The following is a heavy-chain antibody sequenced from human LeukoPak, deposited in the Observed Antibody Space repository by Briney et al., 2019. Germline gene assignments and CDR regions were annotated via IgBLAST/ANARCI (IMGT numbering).Heavy chain of an antibody. CDR2: IIPIFGTA. CDR1: GGTFSSYA. J-gene: IGHJ3*02. D-gene: IGHD2-8*01. CDR3: VSYCTKGVCERSHAFDI. Sequence: GASVKVSCKASGGTFSSYAISWVRQAPGQGLEWMGGIIPIFGTANYAQKFQGRVTITADKSTSTAYRELSRLRAEDTAVYYFVSYCTKGVCERSHAFDIWGQGTMVTVSS. V-gene: IGHV1-69*06.